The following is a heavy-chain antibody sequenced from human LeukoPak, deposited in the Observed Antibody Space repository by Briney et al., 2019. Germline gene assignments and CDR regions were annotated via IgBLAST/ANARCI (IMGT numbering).Heavy chain of an antibody. CDR1: GFTFSNYW. V-gene: IGHV3-74*01. CDR2: ISSDGSNT. D-gene: IGHD2-2*01. J-gene: IGHJ3*02. CDR3: ARVSCSSTACSLGAFDI. Sequence: PGGSLRLSCAASGFTFSNYWIHWVRQAPGQGLVWVSRISSDGSNTNYADSVKGRFTISRDNAKNTLYLQMNSLRAEDTAVYYCARVSCSSTACSLGAFDIWGQGTMVTVSS.